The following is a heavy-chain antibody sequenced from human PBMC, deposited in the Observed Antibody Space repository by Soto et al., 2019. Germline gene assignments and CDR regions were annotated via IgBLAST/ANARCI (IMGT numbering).Heavy chain of an antibody. CDR1: GYTFTGHY. Sequence: ASVKVSCKASGYTFTGHYMHWVRQAPGQGPEWMGWINPNSVSTNYAQKFQGRVTMTRDTSISTAYMELSRLRSDDTAVYYCAREAMVRAAHAFDIWGQGTMVTVS. V-gene: IGHV1-2*02. J-gene: IGHJ3*02. CDR3: AREAMVRAAHAFDI. D-gene: IGHD3-10*01. CDR2: INPNSVST.